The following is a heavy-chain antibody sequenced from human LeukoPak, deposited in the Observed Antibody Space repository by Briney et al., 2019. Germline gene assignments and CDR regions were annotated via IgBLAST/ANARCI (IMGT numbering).Heavy chain of an antibody. CDR3: ARSSLGTITAGPFDY. CDR1: GYTFSSDG. CDR2: ISGYNGNT. V-gene: IGHV1-18*01. D-gene: IGHD5-12*01. J-gene: IGHJ4*02. Sequence: ASVNVACKASGYTFSSDGIAWVRQAPGQGLEWMGWISGYNGNTNYAQKLQGRVSMTTDTSTTTAYMELRSLTSDDTALYYCARSSLGTITAGPFDYWGQGTLVTVSS.